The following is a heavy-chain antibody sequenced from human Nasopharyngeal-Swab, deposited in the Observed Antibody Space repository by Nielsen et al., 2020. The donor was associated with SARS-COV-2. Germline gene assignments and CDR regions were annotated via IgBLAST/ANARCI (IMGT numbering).Heavy chain of an antibody. J-gene: IGHJ4*02. V-gene: IGHV3-23*01. CDR2: ISGSGGST. CDR1: GFTFSSYA. CDR3: AKDGACSGGSCYSVPYYFDY. D-gene: IGHD2-15*01. Sequence: GESLKISCAASGFTFSSYAMSWVRQAPGKGLEWVSAISGSGGSTYYADSVKGRFTISRDNSKNTLYLQMNSLRAEDTAVYYYAKDGACSGGSCYSVPYYFDYWGQGTLVTVSS.